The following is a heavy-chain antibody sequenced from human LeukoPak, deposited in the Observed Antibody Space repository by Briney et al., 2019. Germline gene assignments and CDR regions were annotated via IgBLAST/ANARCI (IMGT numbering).Heavy chain of an antibody. CDR3: ARDTQWLIDY. V-gene: IGHV3-33*01. CDR2: IWFDGNSK. Sequence: PGGSLRLSCAASGFDFRTYGMHWVRQAPGKGLEWVAHIWFDGNSKHYGDSVKGRFTISRDNSKNTLYLQLNSLRPEDTAMYFCARDTQWLIDYWGQGTLVTVSS. CDR1: GFDFRTYG. J-gene: IGHJ4*02. D-gene: IGHD6-19*01.